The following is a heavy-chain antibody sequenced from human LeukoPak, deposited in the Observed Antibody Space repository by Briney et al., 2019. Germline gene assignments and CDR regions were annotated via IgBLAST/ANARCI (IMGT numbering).Heavy chain of an antibody. CDR3: ARDFTSIAARRVPYYFDY. Sequence: PSETLSLTCTVSGGSLSSYYWSWIRQPPGKGLEWIGSIYHSGSTYYNPSLKSRVTISVDTSKNQFSLKLSSVTAADTAVYYCARDFTSIAARRVPYYFDYWGQGTLVTVSS. CDR1: GGSLSSYY. D-gene: IGHD6-6*01. J-gene: IGHJ4*02. V-gene: IGHV4-38-2*02. CDR2: IYHSGST.